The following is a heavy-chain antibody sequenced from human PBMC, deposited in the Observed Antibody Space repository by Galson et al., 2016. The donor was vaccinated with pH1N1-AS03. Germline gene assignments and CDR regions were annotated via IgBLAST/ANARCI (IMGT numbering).Heavy chain of an antibody. CDR3: PRRGHCTGISCYDLDA. V-gene: IGHV5-51*03. J-gene: IGHJ5*02. CDR1: GYSFADYW. Sequence: QSGAEVKKSGESLRISCKGSGYSFADYWIGWVRQRPGKGLEWMGIIYPGDSETKYSPSFQGQVTISADKSISTAYLQWSSLKASDTAIYCCPRRGHCTGISCYDLDAWGQGTMVTVSS. CDR2: IYPGDSET. D-gene: IGHD2-2*01.